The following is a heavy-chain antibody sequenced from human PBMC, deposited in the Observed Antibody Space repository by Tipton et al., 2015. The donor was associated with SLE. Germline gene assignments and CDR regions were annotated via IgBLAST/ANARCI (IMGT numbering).Heavy chain of an antibody. CDR1: GGSIRSTSYY. D-gene: IGHD6-6*01. V-gene: IGHV4-39*07. CDR3: ARLVAARPGYYCGMDV. Sequence: TLSLTCTVSGGSIRSTSYYWDWMRQPPGKGREWIGSIYYSGTTYYNPSLKSRVTISVDTSKNQLSLNLESVTAADTAVYYCARLVAARPGYYCGMDVWGQGTTVTVSS. J-gene: IGHJ6*02. CDR2: IYYSGTT.